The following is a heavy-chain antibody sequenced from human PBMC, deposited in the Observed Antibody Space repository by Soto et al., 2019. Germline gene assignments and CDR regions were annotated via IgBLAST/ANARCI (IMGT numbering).Heavy chain of an antibody. V-gene: IGHV4-39*07. Sequence: PSETLSLTCTVSGGSISSSSYYWGWIRQPPGKGLEWIGYIYYSGSTYYNPSLKSRVTISVDTSKNQFSLKPSSVTAADTAVYYCGRCVVGVVAATDDYYYYMDVWGKGPTVTVSS. D-gene: IGHD2-15*01. CDR2: IYYSGST. CDR3: GRCVVGVVAATDDYYYYMDV. CDR1: GGSISSSSYY. J-gene: IGHJ6*03.